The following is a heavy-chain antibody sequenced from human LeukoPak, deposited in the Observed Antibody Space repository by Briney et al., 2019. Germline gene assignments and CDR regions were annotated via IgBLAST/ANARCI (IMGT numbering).Heavy chain of an antibody. V-gene: IGHV3-23*01. CDR3: AKDHGDYGDYVGWFDP. CDR1: GFTFSSYA. Sequence: GGSLRLSCAASGFTFSSYAMTWVRQAPGKGLEWVSVISGSGGRTVYADSVKGRFTISRDNSKNMLYLQMKSLRADDTATYYCAKDHGDYGDYVGWFDPWGQGTLATVSS. J-gene: IGHJ5*02. D-gene: IGHD4-17*01. CDR2: ISGSGGRT.